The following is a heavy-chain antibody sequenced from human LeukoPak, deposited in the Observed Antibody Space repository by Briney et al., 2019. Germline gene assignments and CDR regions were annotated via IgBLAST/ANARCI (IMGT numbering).Heavy chain of an antibody. V-gene: IGHV3-23*01. D-gene: IGHD3-3*01. Sequence: GGSLRLSCKASGFTFHNYAMTWVRQAPGKGLDWVSTVSGTVTSTFYADSVKVRATISRDNSKNMLYLQMSSLRAEDTAMYYCTKGYYDSHRGFFEYWGLGTLVTVSS. CDR1: GFTFHNYA. J-gene: IGHJ4*02. CDR2: VSGTVTST. CDR3: TKGYYDSHRGFFEY.